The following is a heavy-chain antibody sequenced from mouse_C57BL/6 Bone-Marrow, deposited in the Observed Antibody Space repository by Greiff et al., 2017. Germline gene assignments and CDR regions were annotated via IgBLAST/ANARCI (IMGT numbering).Heavy chain of an antibody. D-gene: IGHD1-1*01. V-gene: IGHV1-15*01. CDR3: TSVNYYGSSSDY. Sequence: VQLQQSGAELVRPGASVTLSCKASGYTFTDYEMPWVKQTPVHGLEWIGAIDPETGGTAYNQKFKGKAILTADKSSSTAYMELRSLTSEDAAVYYCTSVNYYGSSSDYWGQGTTRTVYS. CDR1: GYTFTDYE. J-gene: IGHJ2*01. CDR2: IDPETGGT.